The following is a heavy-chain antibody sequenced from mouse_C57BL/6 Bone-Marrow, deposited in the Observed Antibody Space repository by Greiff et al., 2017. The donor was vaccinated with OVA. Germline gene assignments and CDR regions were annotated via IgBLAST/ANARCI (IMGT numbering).Heavy chain of an antibody. CDR1: GYTFTDYY. CDR2: INPNNGGT. V-gene: IGHV1-26*01. J-gene: IGHJ3*01. CDR3: ARGSYGFAY. D-gene: IGHD1-1*01. Sequence: VQLQQSGPELVKPGASVKISCKASGYTFTDYYMNWVKQSHGKSLEWIGDINPNNGGTSYNQKFKGKATLTVDKSSSTAYMELRSLTSEDSAVYYCARGSYGFAYWGQGTLVTVSA.